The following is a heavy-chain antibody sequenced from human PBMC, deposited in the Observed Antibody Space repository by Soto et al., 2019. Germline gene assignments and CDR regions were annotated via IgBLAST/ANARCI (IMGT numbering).Heavy chain of an antibody. CDR3: AKVRSSGYYYAGRPFDI. Sequence: GGSLRLSCAASGFTFSSYAMSWVRQAPGKGLEWVSAISGSGGSTYYADSVKGRFTISRDNSKNTLYLQMNSLRAEDTAVYYCAKVRSSGYYYAGRPFDIWGQGTMVTVSS. CDR1: GFTFSSYA. J-gene: IGHJ3*02. CDR2: ISGSGGST. V-gene: IGHV3-23*01. D-gene: IGHD3-22*01.